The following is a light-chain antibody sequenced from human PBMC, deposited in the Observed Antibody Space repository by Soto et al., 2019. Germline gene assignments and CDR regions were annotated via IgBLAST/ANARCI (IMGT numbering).Light chain of an antibody. Sequence: IRKNPSPSIIPPSKGDRVTXTCRASQGISSYLAWYQQKPGKAPKLLIYAASTLQSGVPSRFSGSGSGTEFTLTISSLQPDDFAPYYCQQYNTYSRTFVQETKVEI. CDR1: QGISSY. V-gene: IGKV1-8*01. J-gene: IGKJ1*01. CDR2: AAS. CDR3: QQYNTYSRT.